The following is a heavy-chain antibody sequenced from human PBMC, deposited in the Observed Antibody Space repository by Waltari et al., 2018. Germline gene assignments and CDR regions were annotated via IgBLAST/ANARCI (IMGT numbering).Heavy chain of an antibody. CDR2: INNKKGST. Sequence: QVQLVQSGGEMKEPGASVKVSCKASGYTFTSRGINWVRQATGQGLEWMGWINNKKGSTNSVQNLQGRVTMTADSSATTACMELRSPKSDCTVIYYCARTCISAACYMFYWGQGPLFTVSA. J-gene: IGHJ4*02. D-gene: IGHD2-2*02. CDR3: ARTCISAACYMFY. V-gene: IGHV1-18*01. CDR1: GYTFTSRG.